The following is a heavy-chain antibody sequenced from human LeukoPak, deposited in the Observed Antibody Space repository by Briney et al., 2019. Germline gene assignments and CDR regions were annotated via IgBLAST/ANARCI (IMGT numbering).Heavy chain of an antibody. CDR1: GGSFSGYY. J-gene: IGHJ4*02. V-gene: IGHV4-34*01. CDR2: INHSGST. D-gene: IGHD4-17*01. Sequence: SETLSLTCAVYGGSFSGYYWSWIRQPPGKGLEWIGEINHSGSTNYNPSLKSRVTISVDTSKNQFSLRLSSVTAADTAVYYCARGKRRGTTVSPYAAFDYWGQGTLVTVSS. CDR3: ARGKRRGTTVSPYAAFDY.